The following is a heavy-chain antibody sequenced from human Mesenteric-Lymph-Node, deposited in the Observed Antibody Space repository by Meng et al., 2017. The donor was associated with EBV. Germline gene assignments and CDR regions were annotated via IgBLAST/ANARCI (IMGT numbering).Heavy chain of an antibody. CDR2: VYYSGST. J-gene: IGHJ5*02. Sequence: QVYLPESAPRLVKTSETLSLTCTVSGGSVSSTSYYWSWIRQPPGKRLEWIGYVYYSGSTNYNPSLKSRVTISVDTSKNQFSLNLYSVTAADTAVYYCARENPARGNWFDPWGQGALVTVSS. CDR1: GGSVSSTSYY. D-gene: IGHD3-10*01. V-gene: IGHV4-61*01. CDR3: ARENPARGNWFDP.